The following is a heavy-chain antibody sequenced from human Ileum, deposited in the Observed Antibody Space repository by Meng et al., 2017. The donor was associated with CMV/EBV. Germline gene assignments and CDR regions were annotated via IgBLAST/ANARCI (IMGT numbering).Heavy chain of an antibody. Sequence: GESLKISCVASGFTFSNYGMHWVRQTPDKGLEWVAFIRYNGNDKAYRDSVKGRFTISRDNSKNTLYLQMNSLRPEDTAVYYCAKEKHDTGWTLGAYWGPGTLVTVSS. D-gene: IGHD7-27*01. V-gene: IGHV3-30*02. CDR1: GFTFSNYG. CDR2: IRYNGNDK. CDR3: AKEKHDTGWTLGAY. J-gene: IGHJ4*02.